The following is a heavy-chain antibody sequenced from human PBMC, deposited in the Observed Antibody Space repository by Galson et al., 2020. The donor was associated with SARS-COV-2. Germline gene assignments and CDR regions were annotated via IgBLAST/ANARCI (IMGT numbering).Heavy chain of an antibody. V-gene: IGHV5-51*01. D-gene: IGHD3-10*01. CDR3: TRRRGSRNDFDT. Sequence: GESLKISCQASGYTFTNFWIGRVRQMPGKGLEWMGLIYPGDSDIRYSPSFQGQVTISLDNSISSTSLQWTSFEASETAKYYCTRRRGSRNDFDTGGQGAMVTVSS. CDR1: GYTFTNFW. CDR2: IYPGDSDI. J-gene: IGHJ3*02.